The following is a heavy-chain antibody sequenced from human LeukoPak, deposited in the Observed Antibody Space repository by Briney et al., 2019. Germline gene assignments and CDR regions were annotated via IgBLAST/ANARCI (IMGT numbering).Heavy chain of an antibody. CDR1: GYTFTGYY. Sequence: ASVKVSCKASGYTFTGYYMHWVRQAPGQGLEWMGWVNPNSGGTNYAQKFQGWVTMTRDTSISTAYMGLSRLRSDDTAVYYCARDRGSGWFGGRDGYFQHWGQGTLVTVSS. D-gene: IGHD6-19*01. CDR2: VNPNSGGT. J-gene: IGHJ1*01. CDR3: ARDRGSGWFGGRDGYFQH. V-gene: IGHV1-2*04.